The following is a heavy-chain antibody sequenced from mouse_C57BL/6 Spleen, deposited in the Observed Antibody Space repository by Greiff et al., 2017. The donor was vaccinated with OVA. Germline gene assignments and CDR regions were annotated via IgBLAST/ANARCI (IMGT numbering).Heavy chain of an antibody. CDR3: ARQFITTVVAFDD. D-gene: IGHD1-1*01. Sequence: QVQLQQSGPELVKPGASVKLSCKASGYTFTSYDINWVQQRPGQGLEWIGWIYPRAGSTKYNEKFKGKATLTVDTSSSTAYMELHSLTSEDSAVYFCARQFITTVVAFDDWGQGTTLTVSS. J-gene: IGHJ2*01. V-gene: IGHV1-85*01. CDR2: IYPRAGST. CDR1: GYTFTSYD.